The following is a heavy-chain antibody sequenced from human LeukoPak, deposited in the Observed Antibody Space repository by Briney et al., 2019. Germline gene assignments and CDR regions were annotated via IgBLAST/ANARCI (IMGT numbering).Heavy chain of an antibody. V-gene: IGHV3-53*01. CDR2: MYSGGHT. J-gene: IGHJ4*02. CDR3: ARDLHPSHFDT. CDR1: GLSVSSNY. Sequence: GGSLRLSCVASGLSVSSNYKSWVRQAPGKGLEWVSVMYSGGHTYYSDSVKGRFTVSRDYSKNTLYLQMNSLRAEDTAVYYCARDLHPSHFDTWGQGTLVTVSS.